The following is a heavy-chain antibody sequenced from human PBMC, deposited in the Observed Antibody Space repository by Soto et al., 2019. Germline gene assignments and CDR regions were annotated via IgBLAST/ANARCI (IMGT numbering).Heavy chain of an antibody. D-gene: IGHD2-2*01. J-gene: IGHJ5*02. CDR3: ATSVVVPAARNWFDP. CDR1: GFTFDTYA. V-gene: IGHV3-23*01. CDR2: ISGSDSST. Sequence: GGSLRLSCAASGFTFDTYAVAWVRQAPGRGLEWVSTISGSDSSTYYADSVKGRFTISRDDSLNMLFLQMNSLRAEDTAVYFCATSVVVPAARNWFDPWGQGTLVTVSS.